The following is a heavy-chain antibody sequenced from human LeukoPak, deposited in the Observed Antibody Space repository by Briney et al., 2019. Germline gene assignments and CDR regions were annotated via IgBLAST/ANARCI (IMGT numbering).Heavy chain of an antibody. J-gene: IGHJ4*02. V-gene: IGHV3-48*03. CDR1: GFTFSSNG. CDR2: ISATGGTI. D-gene: IGHD5-12*01. CDR3: ARYLNSGPADY. Sequence: PGGSLRLSCAASGFTFSSNGMNWVRQAPGKGLEWVSYISATGGTIYCADSVKGRFTISRDNAKNSLYLQMNSLRAEDTAIYYCARYLNSGPADYWGQGSLVTVSS.